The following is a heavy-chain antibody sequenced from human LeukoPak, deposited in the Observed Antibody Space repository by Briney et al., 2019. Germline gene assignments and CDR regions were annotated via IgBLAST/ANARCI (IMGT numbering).Heavy chain of an antibody. CDR3: ACLGVPAARYYFDY. J-gene: IGHJ4*02. Sequence: SETLSLTCAVSGYSISSGYYWGWIRQPPGKGLEWIGSIYHSGSTYYNPSLKSRVTISVDTSKNQFSLKLSSVTAADTAVYYCACLGVPAARYYFDYWGQGTLVTVSS. CDR2: IYHSGST. D-gene: IGHD2-2*01. CDR1: GYSISSGYY. V-gene: IGHV4-38-2*01.